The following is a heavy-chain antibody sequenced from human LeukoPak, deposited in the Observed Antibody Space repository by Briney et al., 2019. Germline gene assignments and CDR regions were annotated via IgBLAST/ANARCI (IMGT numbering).Heavy chain of an antibody. D-gene: IGHD5-18*01. V-gene: IGHV4-59*08. CDR2: IYYSGST. CDR3: ARHPSAMAGFDP. Sequence: SETLSLTCTVSGGSMSSYYWSWIRQSPGKGLEWIGYIYYSGSTNYNPSLKSRVTISVDTSKNQFSLRLSSVTAADTAVYYCARHPSAMAGFDPWGQGTLVTVSS. CDR1: GGSMSSYY. J-gene: IGHJ5*02.